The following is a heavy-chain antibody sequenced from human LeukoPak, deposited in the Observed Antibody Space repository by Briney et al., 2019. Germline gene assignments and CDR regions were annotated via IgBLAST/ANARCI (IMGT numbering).Heavy chain of an antibody. CDR3: ARIGATSPLYYFDY. CDR1: GGSSSGYY. D-gene: IGHD1-26*01. CDR2: INHSGST. Sequence: PSETLSLTCAVYGGSSSGYYWSWIRQPPGKGLEWIGEINHSGSTNYNPSLKSRVTISVDTSKNQFSLKLSSVTAADTAVYYCARIGATSPLYYFDYWGQGTLVTVSS. J-gene: IGHJ4*02. V-gene: IGHV4-34*01.